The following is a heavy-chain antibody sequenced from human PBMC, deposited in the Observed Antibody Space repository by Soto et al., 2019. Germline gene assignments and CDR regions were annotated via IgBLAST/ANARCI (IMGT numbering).Heavy chain of an antibody. CDR2: IYPGDSDT. D-gene: IGHD1-26*01. CDR3: ARRYSGSSSRIDY. Sequence: LGESLKISCKGFGYSFINYWIGWVRQMPGKGLEWMGIIYPGDSDTRYSPSFQGQVTISADKSISTAYLQWSSLKASDTAMYYCARRYSGSSSRIDYWGQGTLVTVSS. CDR1: GYSFINYW. J-gene: IGHJ4*02. V-gene: IGHV5-51*01.